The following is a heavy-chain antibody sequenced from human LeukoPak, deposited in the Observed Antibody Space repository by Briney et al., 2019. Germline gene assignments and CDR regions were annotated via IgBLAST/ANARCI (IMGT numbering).Heavy chain of an antibody. V-gene: IGHV3-23*01. J-gene: IGHJ4*02. CDR2: IGGSGCRT. Sequence: GGSLTLSCVACGFTFSSYSMNWVRQATGKGLEWVSGIGGSGCRTYYADSVKGRFTISRDNSKNTVYLQMNSLRDEDTAVYYCAKDSHWILFDDWGQGTLVTVSS. CDR1: GFTFSSYS. D-gene: IGHD5-18*01. CDR3: AKDSHWILFDD.